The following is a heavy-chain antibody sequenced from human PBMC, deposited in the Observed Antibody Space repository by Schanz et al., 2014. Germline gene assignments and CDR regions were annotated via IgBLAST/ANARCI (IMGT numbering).Heavy chain of an antibody. V-gene: IGHV3-21*01. Sequence: EVQLVESGGGLVKPGDSLRLSCAASGFTFSSYTMKWVRQAPGKGLEWISSLYINAGSTRYADSVKGRFTISRDNAKNSLYLQMNSLRAEDAAVYYCARVELSVYYYAMDVWGQGATVTVSS. D-gene: IGHD2-15*01. CDR1: GFTFSSYT. CDR2: LYINAGST. J-gene: IGHJ6*02. CDR3: ARVELSVYYYAMDV.